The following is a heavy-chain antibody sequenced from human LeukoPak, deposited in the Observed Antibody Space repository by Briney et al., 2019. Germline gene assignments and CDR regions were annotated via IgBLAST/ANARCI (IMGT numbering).Heavy chain of an antibody. V-gene: IGHV4-34*01. CDR2: INHSGSS. Sequence: PSETLSLTCAVYGGSFSGYYWSWIRQPPGKGLEWMGEINHSGSSNYNPSLKSRVTISVDTSKNQCSLKLSSVPAADTAVYYCARDRYCSGGSCYWAHYYYYMDVWGKGTTVTISS. CDR1: GGSFSGYY. CDR3: ARDRYCSGGSCYWAHYYYYMDV. J-gene: IGHJ6*03. D-gene: IGHD2-15*01.